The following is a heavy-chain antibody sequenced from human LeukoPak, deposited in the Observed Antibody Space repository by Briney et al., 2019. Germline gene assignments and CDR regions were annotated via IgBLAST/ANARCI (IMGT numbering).Heavy chain of an antibody. CDR1: GYTLTELS. D-gene: IGHD6-13*01. J-gene: IGHJ3*02. Sequence: ASVKVSCKVSGYTLTELSMHWVRQAPGKGLEWMGWISAYNGNTNYAQKLQGRVTMTTDTSTSTAYMELRSLRSDDTAVYYCARDPRYSSSWYANDAFDIWGQGTMVTVSS. CDR2: ISAYNGNT. V-gene: IGHV1-18*01. CDR3: ARDPRYSSSWYANDAFDI.